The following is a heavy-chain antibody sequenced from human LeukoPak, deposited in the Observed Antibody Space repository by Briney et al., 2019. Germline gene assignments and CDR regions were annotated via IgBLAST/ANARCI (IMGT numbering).Heavy chain of an antibody. CDR1: GGSISSGGYY. Sequence: PSETLSLTCTDSGGSISSGGYYWSWIRQHPGKGLEWIGYIYYSGSTYYNPSLKSRVTISVDTSKNQFSLKLSSVTAADTAVYYCAKIPRTYYYDSSGWGQGTLVTVSS. D-gene: IGHD3-22*01. J-gene: IGHJ4*02. CDR3: AKIPRTYYYDSSG. V-gene: IGHV4-31*03. CDR2: IYYSGST.